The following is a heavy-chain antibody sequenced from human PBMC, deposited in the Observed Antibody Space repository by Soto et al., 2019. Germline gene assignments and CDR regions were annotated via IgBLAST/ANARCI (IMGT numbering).Heavy chain of an antibody. CDR1: GFTFSSYA. CDR2: ISRSGGST. D-gene: IGHD1-1*01. CDR3: AKDRVPPGI. V-gene: IGHV3-23*01. Sequence: GGSLRLSCAASGFTFSSYAMSWVRQAPGKGLEWVSAISRSGGSTYYADSVKGRFTISRDNTNNTLYLQMNSLRPEDTAVYYCAKDRVPPGIWGQGTMVTVSS. J-gene: IGHJ3*02.